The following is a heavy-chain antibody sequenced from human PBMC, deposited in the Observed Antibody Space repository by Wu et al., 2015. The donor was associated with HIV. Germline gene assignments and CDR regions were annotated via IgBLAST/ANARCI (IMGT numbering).Heavy chain of an antibody. Sequence: QVQLVQSGAEVKKPGASVKVSCKASGYTFTGYYMHWVRQAPGQGLEWMGWINPNSGGTNYAQKFQGRVTMTRDTSISTAYMELSRLRSDDTAVYYCARDVGIAVAGTRGYAFDIWGQGTMVTVSS. V-gene: IGHV1-2*02. CDR3: ARDVGIAVAGTRGYAFDI. CDR1: GYTFTGYY. CDR2: INPNSGGT. J-gene: IGHJ3*02. D-gene: IGHD6-19*01.